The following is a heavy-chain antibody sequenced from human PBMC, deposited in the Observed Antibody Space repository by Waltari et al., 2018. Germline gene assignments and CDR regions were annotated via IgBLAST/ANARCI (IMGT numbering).Heavy chain of an antibody. V-gene: IGHV3-30*18. J-gene: IGHJ6*02. CDR3: AKTARPDYYYGMDV. D-gene: IGHD6-6*01. Sequence: QVQLVESGGGVVQPGRSLRLSCAASGFTFSSYGMHWVRQAPGKGLEWVAVISYDGSNKYYADSVKGRFTISRDNSKNTLYLQMNSLRAEDTAVYYCAKTARPDYYYGMDVWGQGTTVTVSS. CDR1: GFTFSSYG. CDR2: ISYDGSNK.